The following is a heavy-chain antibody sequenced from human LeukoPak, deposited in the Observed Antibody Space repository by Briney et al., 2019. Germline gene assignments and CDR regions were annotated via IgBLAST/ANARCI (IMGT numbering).Heavy chain of an antibody. Sequence: GASVKVSCKASGYTFTGYYMHWVRHAPGQGLEWRGRINPNSGGTKYAQKFQGRVTMTRDTSISTAYMELSRLRSDDTAVYSCSGAGYCRGGSLKPQREYYYYYMDVGGKGTTVTVSS. CDR3: SGAGYCRGGSLKPQREYYYYYMDV. CDR1: GYTFTGYY. V-gene: IGHV1-2*06. J-gene: IGHJ6*03. D-gene: IGHD2-15*01. CDR2: INPNSGGT.